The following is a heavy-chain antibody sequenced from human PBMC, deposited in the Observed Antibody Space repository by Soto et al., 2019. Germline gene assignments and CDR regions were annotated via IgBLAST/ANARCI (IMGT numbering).Heavy chain of an antibody. CDR2: NYPDDSDT. CDR1: GYSFTSYW. CDR3: ARHAMTSGYQTGFDY. V-gene: IGHV5-51*01. J-gene: IGHJ4*02. Sequence: ESLKISCKGSGYSFTSYWIGWGRQMPGKGLEWRGINYPDDSDTRDSPSFQGQVTISADKSNSTAYLQWSSLKASDTAMYYCARHAMTSGYQTGFDYWGQGTLVTVSS. D-gene: IGHD3-22*01.